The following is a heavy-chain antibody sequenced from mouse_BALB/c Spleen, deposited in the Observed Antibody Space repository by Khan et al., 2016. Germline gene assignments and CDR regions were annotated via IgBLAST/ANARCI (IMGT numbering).Heavy chain of an antibody. V-gene: IGHV1-9*01. Sequence: QVQLKQSGAELMKPGASVKISCKATGYTFSSYWIEWVKQRPGHGLEWIGQILPGSGSTNYNEKFKGKATFTADTSSNTAYMQLSSLTSEDSAVCYGARLGYGLGFDGWGAGTTVTVSS. J-gene: IGHJ1*01. D-gene: IGHD2-2*01. CDR2: ILPGSGST. CDR1: GYTFSSYW. CDR3: ARLGYGLGFDG.